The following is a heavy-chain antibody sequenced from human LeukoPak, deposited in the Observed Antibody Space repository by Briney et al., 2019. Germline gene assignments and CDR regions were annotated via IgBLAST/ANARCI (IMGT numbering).Heavy chain of an antibody. Sequence: GGSLRLSCAASGFTFSSYWMYWVRQAPGKGLVWISRINSDGSDTTYADSVKGRFTISRDNAKNTLYLQMSSLRAEDTAVYYCAKEYSNRPDYFDCWGQGTLVTVSS. CDR2: INSDGSDT. V-gene: IGHV3-74*01. CDR1: GFTFSSYW. CDR3: AKEYSNRPDYFDC. J-gene: IGHJ4*02. D-gene: IGHD6-13*01.